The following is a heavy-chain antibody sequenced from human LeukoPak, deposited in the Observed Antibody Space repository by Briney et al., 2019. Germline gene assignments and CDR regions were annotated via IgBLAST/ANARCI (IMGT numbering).Heavy chain of an antibody. CDR3: AREYRYSSSWYPFDY. Sequence: PGGSLRLSCAASGFTFSSYSMNWIRQAPGKGLEWVSSISSSSSYIYYADSVKGRFTISRDNAKNSPYLQMNSLRAEDTAVYYCAREYRYSSSWYPFDYWGQGTLVTVSS. CDR1: GFTFSSYS. V-gene: IGHV3-21*04. J-gene: IGHJ4*02. CDR2: ISSSSSYI. D-gene: IGHD6-13*01.